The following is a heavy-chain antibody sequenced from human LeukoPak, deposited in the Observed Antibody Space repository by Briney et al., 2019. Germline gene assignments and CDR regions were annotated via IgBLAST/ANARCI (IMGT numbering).Heavy chain of an antibody. J-gene: IGHJ4*02. CDR1: GGSFSGYY. D-gene: IGHD6-6*01. CDR3: ARLSIAALSSPDY. CDR2: IYYSGST. V-gene: IGHV4-34*11. Sequence: SETLSLTCAVYGGSFSGYYWSWIRQPPGKGLEWIGYIYYSGSTNYNPSLKSRVTMSVDTSKNQFFLKLRSVTVADTAVYSCARLSIAALSSPDYWGQGTLVTVSS.